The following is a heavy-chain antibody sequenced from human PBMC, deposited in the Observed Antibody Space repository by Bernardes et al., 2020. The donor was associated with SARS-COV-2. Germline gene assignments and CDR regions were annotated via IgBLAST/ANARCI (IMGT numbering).Heavy chain of an antibody. CDR1: GFTFSSYA. D-gene: IGHD6-19*01. Sequence: GSLRLSCAGSGFTFSSYAMNWVRQAPGKGLECVSVISDNGGAKFYADSVKGRFIISRDNSKNTLYLQMNSLRAEDTAVYYCTKDRKGGLSSGWYDYWGQGTLVTVSS. J-gene: IGHJ4*02. V-gene: IGHV3-23*01. CDR2: ISDNGGAK. CDR3: TKDRKGGLSSGWYDY.